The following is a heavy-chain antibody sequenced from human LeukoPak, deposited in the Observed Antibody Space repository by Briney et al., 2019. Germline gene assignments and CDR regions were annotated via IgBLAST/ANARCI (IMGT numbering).Heavy chain of an antibody. D-gene: IGHD6-19*01. CDR1: GFTFSYFW. CDR3: AVRAPAVKCN. CDR2: IKQDGSER. V-gene: IGHV3-7*01. Sequence: PGGSLRLSCAASGFTFSYFWMSWVRQAPGKGLEWVANIKQDGSERYYVDSVKGRLTIPRDNAKNSLSLQMNSLRAEDTAVYYCAVRAPAVKCNWGQGTLVTVSS. J-gene: IGHJ4*02.